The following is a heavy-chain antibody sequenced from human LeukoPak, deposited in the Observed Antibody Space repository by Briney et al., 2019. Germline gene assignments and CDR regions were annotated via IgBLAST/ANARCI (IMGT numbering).Heavy chain of an antibody. Sequence: GGSLRLSCAASGFTFSSYSMNWVRQAPGKGLEWVSSISSSSSYIYYADSVKGRFTISRDNAKNSLYLQMNSLRAEDTAVYYCARDIPYLDGYFDYWGQGTLVTVSS. D-gene: IGHD1-1*01. V-gene: IGHV3-21*01. CDR2: ISSSSSYI. J-gene: IGHJ4*02. CDR3: ARDIPYLDGYFDY. CDR1: GFTFSSYS.